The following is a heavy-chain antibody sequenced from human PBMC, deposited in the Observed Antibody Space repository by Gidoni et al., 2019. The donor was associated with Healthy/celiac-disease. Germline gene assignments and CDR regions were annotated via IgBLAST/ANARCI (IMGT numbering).Heavy chain of an antibody. J-gene: IGHJ6*02. CDR2: RSYDGSNK. V-gene: IGHV3-30*18. D-gene: IGHD2-2*01. Sequence: QVQLVESGGGVVQPGRSLRLSCAASGFTCRRYGIHWVRQAPGKGLEWVAVRSYDGSNKYYADSVKGRFTISRDNSKNTLYLQMNSLRAEDTAVYYCAKAQGSGVPAAMTQYYYYYYGMDVWGQGTTVTVSS. CDR1: GFTCRRYG. CDR3: AKAQGSGVPAAMTQYYYYYYGMDV.